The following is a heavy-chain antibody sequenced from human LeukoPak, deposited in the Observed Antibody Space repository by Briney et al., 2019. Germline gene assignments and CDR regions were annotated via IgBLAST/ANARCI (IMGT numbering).Heavy chain of an antibody. J-gene: IGHJ5*02. D-gene: IGHD5-24*01. CDR3: ARDAGYRSRLNYFDP. CDR2: VYYTGTT. Sequence: SETLSLPCTVSGRSISNYYWSWLRQSPGKELEWIAHVYYTGTTIYSPSLKSRLTVSVDPSKHQFSLNLSSVTAADTAVYYCARDAGYRSRLNYFDPWGQGTLVTVSS. V-gene: IGHV4-59*01. CDR1: GRSISNYY.